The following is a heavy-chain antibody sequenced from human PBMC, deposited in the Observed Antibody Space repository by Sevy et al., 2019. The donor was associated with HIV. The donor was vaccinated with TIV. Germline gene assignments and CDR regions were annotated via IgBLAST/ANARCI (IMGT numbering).Heavy chain of an antibody. Sequence: GGSLRLSCAASGFRFSRSGMHWVRQAAGKGLEWVAVVSEDGSDKDYGDSVKGRFTISRDNSKDTLYLEMNSLRPEDTAMYYCANSLVRFVGSSWLYHYFAMDVWGQGTTVTVSS. D-gene: IGHD6-13*01. V-gene: IGHV3-30*18. CDR1: GFRFSRSG. CDR3: ANSLVRFVGSSWLYHYFAMDV. CDR2: VSEDGSDK. J-gene: IGHJ6*02.